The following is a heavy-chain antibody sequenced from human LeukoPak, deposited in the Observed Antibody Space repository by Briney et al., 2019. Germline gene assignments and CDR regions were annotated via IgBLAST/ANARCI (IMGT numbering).Heavy chain of an antibody. D-gene: IGHD3-3*01. CDR3: TRYDFWSGYHEYYFDY. J-gene: IGHJ4*02. Sequence: GGSLRLSCTASGFTFGDYAMSWFRQAPRKGLEGVGFICSKAYGGTTEYAASVKGRFTSTRDDSKSLPYLQMDSLKTEDTAVYYCTRYDFWSGYHEYYFDYWGQGTLVTVSS. V-gene: IGHV3-49*03. CDR1: GFTFGDYA. CDR2: ICSKAYGGTT.